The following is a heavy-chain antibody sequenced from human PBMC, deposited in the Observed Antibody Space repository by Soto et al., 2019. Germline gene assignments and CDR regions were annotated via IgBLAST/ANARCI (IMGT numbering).Heavy chain of an antibody. CDR3: ARLMYHDILTAYYALDT. CDR1: GGSISSSNYY. V-gene: IGHV4-39*07. CDR2: IYHSGST. J-gene: IGHJ5*02. Sequence: PSETLSLTCTVSGGSISSSNYYWGWIRQPPGKGLEWIGEIYHSGSTNYNPSLKSRVTISVDKPKNQFSLKLNSVTAADTAVYYCARLMYHDILTAYYALDTWGQGTLVTVSS. D-gene: IGHD3-9*01.